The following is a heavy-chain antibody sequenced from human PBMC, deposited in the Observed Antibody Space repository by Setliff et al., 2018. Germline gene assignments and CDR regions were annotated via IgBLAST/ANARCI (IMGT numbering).Heavy chain of an antibody. D-gene: IGHD4-17*01. J-gene: IGHJ3*01. CDR3: ASPGATVNLLGLFQTPPDAFDF. Sequence: SVKVSCKASGGTFSSYAISWVRQAPGQGLEWMGRIIPIFGTANYAQKFQGRVTITADKSTSTAYMELSSLRSEDTAVYYCASPGATVNLLGLFQTPPDAFDFWGQGTMVTVSS. CDR2: IIPIFGTA. V-gene: IGHV1-69*06. CDR1: GGTFSSYA.